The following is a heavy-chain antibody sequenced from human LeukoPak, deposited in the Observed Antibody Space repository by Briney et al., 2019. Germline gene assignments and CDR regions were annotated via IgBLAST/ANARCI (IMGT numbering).Heavy chain of an antibody. V-gene: IGHV3-23*01. D-gene: IGHD1-26*01. CDR3: ARPSSPYYYYYGMDV. Sequence: PGGSLRLSCAASGFTFSSYAMSWVRRAPGKGLEWVSAISGSGGSTYYGDSVKGRFTISRDNSKNTLYLQMNSLRAEDTALYYCARPSSPYYYYYGMDVWGQGTTVTVSS. CDR1: GFTFSSYA. CDR2: ISGSGGST. J-gene: IGHJ6*02.